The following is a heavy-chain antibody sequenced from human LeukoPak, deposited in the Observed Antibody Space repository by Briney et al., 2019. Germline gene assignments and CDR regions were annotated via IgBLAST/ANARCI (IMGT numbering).Heavy chain of an antibody. Sequence: PGGSLRLSCAASGFTFSSYSMNWVRQAPGKGLEWVSYISSSSSTIYYADSVKGRFTISRDNAKNSLYLQMNSLRAEDTAVYYCARGSNGMDVWGQGTTVTVS. J-gene: IGHJ6*02. CDR2: ISSSSSTI. V-gene: IGHV3-48*01. CDR1: GFTFSSYS. CDR3: ARGSNGMDV.